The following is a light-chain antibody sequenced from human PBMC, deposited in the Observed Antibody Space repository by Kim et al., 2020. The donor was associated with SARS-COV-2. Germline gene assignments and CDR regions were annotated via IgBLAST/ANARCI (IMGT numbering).Light chain of an antibody. V-gene: IGKV1-33*01. J-gene: IGKJ5*01. CDR3: QHYAFLPVT. CDR2: DSD. CDR1: QDIHKD. Sequence: DIQMTQSPSSMSASVGDRVTITCQASQDIHKDLNWYQQKPGEAPKLLVSDSDKLETGVPARFSGRGSGTDFTLSISSLQPEDFATYHCQHYAFLPVTVGQGTRLEIK.